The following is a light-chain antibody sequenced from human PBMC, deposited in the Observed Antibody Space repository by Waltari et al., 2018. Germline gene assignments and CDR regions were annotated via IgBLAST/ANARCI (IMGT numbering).Light chain of an antibody. Sequence: SYEVTQSLSVSVALGQTAKITCGGDNLGSKNVHWYQQKPGKAPVLVLYRGSNRPSGIPGRFSGSNAGNTATLTISGVQGGDEGDYYCQVWDASSASVVFGGGSQLTVL. CDR1: NLGSKN. J-gene: IGLJ2*01. V-gene: IGLV3-9*01. CDR2: RGS. CDR3: QVWDASSASVV.